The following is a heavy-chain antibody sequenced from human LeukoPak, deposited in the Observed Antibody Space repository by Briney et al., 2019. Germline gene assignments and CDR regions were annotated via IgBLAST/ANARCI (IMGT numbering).Heavy chain of an antibody. J-gene: IGHJ4*02. CDR2: IYYSGST. V-gene: IGHV4-30-4*08. Sequence: SETLSLTCTVSGGSISSGDYYWSWIRQPPGKGLEWIGYIYYSGSTYYNPSLKSRVTISVDTSKNQFSLKLSSVTAADTAVYYCATVGPGPRGVVAAIDYWGQGTLVTVSS. CDR1: GGSISSGDYY. D-gene: IGHD2-15*01. CDR3: ATVGPGPRGVVAAIDY.